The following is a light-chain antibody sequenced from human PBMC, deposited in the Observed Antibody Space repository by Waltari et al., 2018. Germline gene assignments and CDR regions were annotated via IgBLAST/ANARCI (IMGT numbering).Light chain of an antibody. J-gene: IGKJ2*01. CDR1: QSISSSY. V-gene: IGKV3-20*01. CDR2: GAS. Sequence: EIVLTQSPGTLSLSPGERATLSCRASQSISSSYLAWYQQKPSQAPRLLIYGASIRATGIPDRFSGSGSGTDFTLTISRLEPEDFAVYYCQQYGGSPRTFGQGTKLEIK. CDR3: QQYGGSPRT.